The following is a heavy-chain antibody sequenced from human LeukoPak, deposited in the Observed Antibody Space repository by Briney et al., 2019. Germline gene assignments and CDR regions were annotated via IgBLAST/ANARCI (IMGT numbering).Heavy chain of an antibody. V-gene: IGHV4-38-2*01. CDR2: IYHSGST. Sequence: SETLSRTCAVSGYSISSVYYWGWIRQPPGKGLEWIGRIYHSGSTYYNPSLKSRVTISVVTSKNQFSLKLSSVTAAGTAVYYCARFNGYYYYYMDVWGKGTTVTVSS. CDR3: ARFNGYYYYYMDV. D-gene: IGHD2-8*01. CDR1: GYSISSVYY. J-gene: IGHJ6*03.